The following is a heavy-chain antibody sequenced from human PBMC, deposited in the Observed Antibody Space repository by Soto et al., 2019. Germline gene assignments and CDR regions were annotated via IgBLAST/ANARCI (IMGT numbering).Heavy chain of an antibody. J-gene: IGHJ3*01. D-gene: IGHD3-3*01. CDR2: IKDEGGET. CDR1: GFTFRSYW. Sequence: GGSLRLSCAASGFTFRSYWMSWVRQAPGKGLEWVANIKDEGGETYYVDSVKGRFTMSRDDANNSLYLQMNSLRAEDTAVYYCARVMGVTIFGVVIRTEHDAFDLWGQGTMVTVSS. CDR3: ARVMGVTIFGVVIRTEHDAFDL. V-gene: IGHV3-7*01.